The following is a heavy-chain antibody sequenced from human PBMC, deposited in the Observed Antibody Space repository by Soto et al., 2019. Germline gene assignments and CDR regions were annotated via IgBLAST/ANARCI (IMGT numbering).Heavy chain of an antibody. CDR3: AREPAVMTTTFWFDP. CDR2: ISYDGSNK. J-gene: IGHJ5*02. V-gene: IGHV3-30-3*01. Sequence: GGSLRLSCAASGFTFSSYAMHWVRQAPGKGLEWVAVISYDGSNKYYADSVKGRFTISRDNSKNTLYLQMNSLRAEDTAVYYCAREPAVMTTTFWFDPWGQGTLVTVSS. CDR1: GFTFSSYA. D-gene: IGHD4-17*01.